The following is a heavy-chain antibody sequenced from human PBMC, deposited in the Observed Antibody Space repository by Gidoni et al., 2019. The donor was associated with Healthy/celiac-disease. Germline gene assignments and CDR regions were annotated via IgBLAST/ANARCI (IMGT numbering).Heavy chain of an antibody. CDR3: ARGPEEINAFDI. CDR1: GFTFSSYG. CDR2: IWYDGSNK. Sequence: QVQLVESGGGVVQPGRSLRLSCAAAGFTFSSYGMHWVRQAPGKGLEWVAVIWYDGSNKYYADSVKGRFTISRDNSKNTLYLQMNSLRAEDTAVYYCARGPEEINAFDIWGQGTMVTVSS. J-gene: IGHJ3*02. V-gene: IGHV3-33*01.